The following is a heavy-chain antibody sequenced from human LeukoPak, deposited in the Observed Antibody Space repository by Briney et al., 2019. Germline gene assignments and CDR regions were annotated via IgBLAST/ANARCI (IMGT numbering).Heavy chain of an antibody. V-gene: IGHV3-30*18. CDR3: AKDFWSGYYALDY. CDR2: ISYDGSNK. J-gene: IGHJ4*02. D-gene: IGHD3-3*01. Sequence: GGSLRLSCAASGFTFSGYGMHWVRQAPGKGLEWVAVISYDGSNKYYADSVKGRFTISRDNSKNALYLQMNSLRAEDTAVYYCAKDFWSGYYALDYWGQGTLVTVSS. CDR1: GFTFSGYG.